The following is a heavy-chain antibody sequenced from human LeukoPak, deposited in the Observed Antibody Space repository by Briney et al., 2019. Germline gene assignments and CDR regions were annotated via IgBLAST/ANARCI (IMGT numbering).Heavy chain of an antibody. CDR3: ARVCNWDDVFDY. CDR2: IYSGGST. D-gene: IGHD3-16*01. Sequence: GGSLRLSCAASGFTVSSNYMSWVRQAPGKGLEWVSVIYSGGSTYYADSVKGRFTISRDNSKNTLYLQMNGLRAEDTAVYYCARVCNWDDVFDYWGQGTLVTVSS. J-gene: IGHJ4*02. V-gene: IGHV3-66*01. CDR1: GFTVSSNY.